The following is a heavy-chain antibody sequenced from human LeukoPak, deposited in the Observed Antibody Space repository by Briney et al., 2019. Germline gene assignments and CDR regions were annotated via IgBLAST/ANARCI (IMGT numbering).Heavy chain of an antibody. Sequence: PSETLSLTCTVSGGSITSYYWSWIRQPPGKGLEWIGYIYYSGITNYNPSLKSRVTISVDTSKYRFSLKLSSVTAAGTAVYYCARVTGFYGSGSYWFDPWGQGTLVTVSS. V-gene: IGHV4-59*01. D-gene: IGHD3-10*01. CDR1: GGSITSYY. CDR2: IYYSGIT. J-gene: IGHJ5*02. CDR3: ARVTGFYGSGSYWFDP.